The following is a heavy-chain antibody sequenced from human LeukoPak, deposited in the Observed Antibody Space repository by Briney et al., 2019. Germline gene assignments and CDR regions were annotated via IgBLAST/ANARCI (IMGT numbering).Heavy chain of an antibody. CDR3: ARAWAYYYDSSGYMPHFDY. V-gene: IGHV3-30-3*01. Sequence: GRSLRLSCAASGFTFSSYAMHWVRQAPGKGLEWVAVISYDGSNKYYADSVKGRFTISRDNSKNTLYLQMNSQRAEDTAVYYCARAWAYYYDSSGYMPHFDYWGQGTLVTVSS. CDR1: GFTFSSYA. D-gene: IGHD3-22*01. CDR2: ISYDGSNK. J-gene: IGHJ4*02.